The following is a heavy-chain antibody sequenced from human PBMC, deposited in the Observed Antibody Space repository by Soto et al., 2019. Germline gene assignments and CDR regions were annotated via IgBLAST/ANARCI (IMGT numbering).Heavy chain of an antibody. J-gene: IGHJ6*02. CDR3: ARGEITLLGGMDV. D-gene: IGHD3-10*01. Sequence: SETLSLTCTVSGGSFRGYYWGWVRQPPGKGLEWIGEINHSGSSSYHPSLKSRVTISVATSKNQFSLTVNSVTPADTAVYYCARGEITLLGGMDVWGQGTTVTVSS. V-gene: IGHV4-34*01. CDR1: GGSFRGYY. CDR2: INHSGSS.